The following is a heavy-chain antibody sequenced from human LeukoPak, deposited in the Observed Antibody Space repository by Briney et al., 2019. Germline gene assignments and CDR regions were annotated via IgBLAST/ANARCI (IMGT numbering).Heavy chain of an antibody. CDR2: IYYSGST. V-gene: IGHV4-59*01. D-gene: IGHD6-19*01. CDR1: GGSISSYY. J-gene: IGHJ4*02. Sequence: SETLSLTCTVSGGSISSYYWSWIRQPPGKGLEWIGYIYYSGSTNYNPSLKSRVTISVDTSKNQFSLKLSSVTAADTAVYYCARASSGWLQYHFDYWGQGTLVTVSS. CDR3: ARASSGWLQYHFDY.